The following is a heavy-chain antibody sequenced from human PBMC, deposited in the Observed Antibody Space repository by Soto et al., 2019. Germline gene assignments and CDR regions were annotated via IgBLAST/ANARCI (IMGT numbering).Heavy chain of an antibody. D-gene: IGHD1-1*01. Sequence: ASVKLTWKDCGEGKDCRSRRWVQPDKRQGLEWTGWINPNSGGTSYAQKFQGRLTMTTDTSITTAHMELSRLSSDDTAFYYCAKSGSFFRPSLGYFDYWGQATLVT. V-gene: IGHV1-2*02. J-gene: IGHJ4*02. CDR3: AKSGSFFRPSLGYFDY. CDR2: INPNSGGT. CDR1: GEGKDCRS.